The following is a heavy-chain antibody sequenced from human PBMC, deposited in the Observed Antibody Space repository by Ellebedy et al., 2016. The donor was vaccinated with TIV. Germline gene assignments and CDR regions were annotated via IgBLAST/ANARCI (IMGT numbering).Heavy chain of an antibody. CDR1: GFTFSNYG. V-gene: IGHV3-33*01. D-gene: IGHD3-10*01. CDR2: IWHDGSNQ. CDR3: ARGASESDY. J-gene: IGHJ4*02. Sequence: GESLKISXAASGFTFSNYGMHWVRQAPGKGLEWVAVIWHDGSNQYYVDSVKGRFTISRDNSNNMMYLQMNSLRAEDTAVYYCARGASESDYWGQGIVVTVSS.